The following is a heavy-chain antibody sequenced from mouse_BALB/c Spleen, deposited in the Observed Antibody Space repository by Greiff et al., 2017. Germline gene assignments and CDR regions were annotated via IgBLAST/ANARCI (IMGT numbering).Heavy chain of an antibody. D-gene: IGHD2-4*01. CDR3: AKDDTMITTTWFAY. Sequence: EVKLQESGPGLVKPSQSLSLTCSVTGYSITSGYFWYWIRQFPGNKLEWMGYISYDGSNNYNPSLKNRISITRDTSKNQFFLKLNSVTTEDTATYYCAKDDTMITTTWFAYWGQGTLVTVSA. J-gene: IGHJ3*01. V-gene: IGHV3-6*02. CDR1: GYSITSGYF. CDR2: ISYDGSN.